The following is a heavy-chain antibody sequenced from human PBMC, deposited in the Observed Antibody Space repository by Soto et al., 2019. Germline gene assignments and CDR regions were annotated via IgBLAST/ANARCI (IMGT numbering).Heavy chain of an antibody. CDR3: TSASGRIAAHGNDAFDI. Sequence: SGTXSLTCTVAGFSVIIGSYYWGWSRQPPGRGLEWIGYIYDSGSTKYNPSLKSLPTISLDTSKNHFSLKLTSVTGAETDVYYCTSASGRIAAHGNDAFDIWGQGTMVTVSS. CDR2: IYDSGST. D-gene: IGHD6-13*01. J-gene: IGHJ3*02. V-gene: IGHV4-61*01. CDR1: GFSVIIGSYY.